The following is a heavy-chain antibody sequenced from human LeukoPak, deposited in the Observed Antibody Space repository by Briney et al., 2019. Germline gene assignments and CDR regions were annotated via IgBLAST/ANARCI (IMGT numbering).Heavy chain of an antibody. Sequence: PSETLSLTCAVYGGSFSGYYWSWIRQPPGKGLEWIGYIYYSGSTNYNPSLKSRVTISVDTSKNQFSLKLSSVTAADTAVYYCARGRQTGDYWGQGTLVTVSS. D-gene: IGHD3-10*01. V-gene: IGHV4-59*01. J-gene: IGHJ4*02. CDR1: GGSFSGYY. CDR3: ARGRQTGDY. CDR2: IYYSGST.